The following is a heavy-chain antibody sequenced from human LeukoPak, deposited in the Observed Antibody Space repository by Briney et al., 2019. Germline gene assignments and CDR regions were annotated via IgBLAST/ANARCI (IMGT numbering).Heavy chain of an antibody. CDR2: INSDGSST. V-gene: IGHV3-74*01. CDR1: GFTFSSYW. CDR3: ARDNRVITIFGVVIPPDYYYYYMDV. Sequence: GGSLRLSCAASGFTFSSYWMHWVRQAPGKGLVWVSRINSDGSSTSYADSVKGRFTISRDNAKNTLYLQMNSLRAEDTAVYYCARDNRVITIFGVVIPPDYYYYYMDVWGKGTTVTVSS. D-gene: IGHD3-3*01. J-gene: IGHJ6*03.